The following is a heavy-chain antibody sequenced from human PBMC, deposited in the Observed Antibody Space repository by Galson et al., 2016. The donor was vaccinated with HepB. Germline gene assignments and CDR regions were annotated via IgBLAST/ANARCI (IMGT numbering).Heavy chain of an antibody. Sequence: PALVKPTQTLTLTCSLSGFSLSTTGVRVGWVRQAPGRALEWLALMYWDDDKRFSPSLGSRLTITTDAFKNQVVLTLTNTAPADTATYFCVYSPPGRGFSYAYFDYWGQGTLVTVSS. CDR2: MYWDDDK. V-gene: IGHV2-5*02. D-gene: IGHD3-16*01. J-gene: IGHJ4*02. CDR3: VYSPPGRGFSYAYFDY. CDR1: GFSLSTTGVR.